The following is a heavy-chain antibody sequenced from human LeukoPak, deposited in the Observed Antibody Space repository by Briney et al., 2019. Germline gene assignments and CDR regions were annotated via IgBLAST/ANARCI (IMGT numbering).Heavy chain of an antibody. D-gene: IGHD3-9*01. V-gene: IGHV3-21*01. J-gene: IGHJ3*02. CDR3: ARDLYDILTGYSSDAFDI. CDR2: ISSSSSYI. CDR1: GFTFSSYS. Sequence: GGSLRLSCAASGFTFSSYSMNWVRQAPGEGLEWVSSISSSSSYIYYADSVKGRFTISRDNAKNSLYLQMNSLRAEDTAVYYCARDLYDILTGYSSDAFDIWGQGTMVTVSS.